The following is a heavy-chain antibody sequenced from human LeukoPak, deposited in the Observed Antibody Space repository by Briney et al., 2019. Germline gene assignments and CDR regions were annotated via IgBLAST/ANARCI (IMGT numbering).Heavy chain of an antibody. J-gene: IGHJ3*02. Sequence: SETLSLTCAVYGGSFSGYYWSWIRQPPGKGLECIGEINHSGSTNYNPSLKSRVTISVDTSKNQFSLKLSSVTAADTAVYYCARGPIYGDYADAFDIWGQGTMVTVSS. D-gene: IGHD4-17*01. CDR1: GGSFSGYY. CDR3: ARGPIYGDYADAFDI. V-gene: IGHV4-34*01. CDR2: INHSGST.